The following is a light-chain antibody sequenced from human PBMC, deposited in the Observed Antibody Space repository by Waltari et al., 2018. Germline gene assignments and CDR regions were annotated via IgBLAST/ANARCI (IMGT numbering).Light chain of an antibody. CDR1: QHVSRT. J-gene: IGKJ1*01. V-gene: IGKV3-20*01. CDR3: QKYGTRPAT. CDR2: DAS. Sequence: EIALTQSTGTLSLSPGERATLSCRASQHVSRTLAWYQQKPGQAPMLLIYDASRRATGIPDRFSGSGSGTDFILTISRLEPEDFAVYYCQKYGTRPATFGQGTKVEVK.